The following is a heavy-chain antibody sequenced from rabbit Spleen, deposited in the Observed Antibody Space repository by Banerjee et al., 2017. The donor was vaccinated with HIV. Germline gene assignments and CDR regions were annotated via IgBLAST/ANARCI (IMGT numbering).Heavy chain of an antibody. D-gene: IGHD1-1*01. J-gene: IGHJ6*01. CDR2: IYTGNGKN. Sequence: QQLVESGGGLVQPGESLKLSCKASGIDFSRGYDMCWVRLAPGKGLEWIGFIYTGNGKNYYASWAKGRFTISKTSSTTVTLQVTSLTAADTATYFCARDTSSSFSSYGMDLWGPGTLVTVS. CDR3: ARDTSSSFSSYGMDL. CDR1: GIDFSRGYD. V-gene: IGHV1S40*01.